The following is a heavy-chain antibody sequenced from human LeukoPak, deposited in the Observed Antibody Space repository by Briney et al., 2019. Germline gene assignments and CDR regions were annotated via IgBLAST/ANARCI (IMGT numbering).Heavy chain of an antibody. Sequence: SETLSLTCTVSGGSISSYYWSWIRQPPGKGLEWIGYIYYSGSTSYNPSLKSRVTISVDMSNNQFSLKLSSVTAADTAVYLCARGYNWNPYYFDYWGRGTLVTVSS. D-gene: IGHD1-20*01. CDR3: ARGYNWNPYYFDY. J-gene: IGHJ4*02. CDR1: GGSISSYY. V-gene: IGHV4-59*01. CDR2: IYYSGST.